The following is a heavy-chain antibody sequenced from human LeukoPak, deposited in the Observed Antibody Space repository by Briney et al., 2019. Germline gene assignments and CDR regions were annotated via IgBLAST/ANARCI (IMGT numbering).Heavy chain of an antibody. V-gene: IGHV3-23*01. CDR3: GQDWAWGAFGY. CDR2: ISGSGGST. CDR1: GFTFSSYG. J-gene: IGHJ4*02. D-gene: IGHD7-27*01. Sequence: GGSLRLSCAASGFTFSSYGMSWVRQAPGKGLEWVSAISGSGGSTYYADSVKGRFTISRDNSKNTLYLQMNSLRAEDTAVYYCGQDWAWGAFGYWGQGTLVTVSS.